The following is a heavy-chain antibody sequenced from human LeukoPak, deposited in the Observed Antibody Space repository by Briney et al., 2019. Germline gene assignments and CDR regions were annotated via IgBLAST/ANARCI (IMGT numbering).Heavy chain of an antibody. CDR1: GFTFSSYW. V-gene: IGHV3-48*01. J-gene: IGHJ4*02. CDR3: ARDKSRGYYDSSGYPFDY. CDR2: ISSSSSTI. D-gene: IGHD3-22*01. Sequence: GGSLRLSCAASGFTFSSYWMNWVRQAPGKGLEWVSYISSSSSTIYYADSVKGRFTISRDNAKNSLYLQMNSLRAEDTAVYYCARDKSRGYYDSSGYPFDYWGQGTLVTVSS.